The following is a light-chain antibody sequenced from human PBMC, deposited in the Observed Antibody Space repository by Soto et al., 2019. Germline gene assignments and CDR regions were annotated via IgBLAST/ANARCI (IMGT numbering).Light chain of an antibody. CDR2: TIS. V-gene: IGKV1-17*01. CDR3: LQHYAFPFT. Sequence: DIQMTQSPSSLSASVGGRVTITCRASQDIGTSLDWFQQKPGTAPKRLIYTISDLQSGVRSRFSGGGSGTEFTLTISSLQPEDSATYYCLQHYAFPFTFGPGTKVHV. J-gene: IGKJ3*01. CDR1: QDIGTS.